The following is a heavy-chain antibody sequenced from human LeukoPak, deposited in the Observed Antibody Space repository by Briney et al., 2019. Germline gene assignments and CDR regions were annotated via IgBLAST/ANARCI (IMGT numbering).Heavy chain of an antibody. CDR3: GNDGSSGYYLDY. Sequence: PGRSLRLSCAASGFTFDDYAMHWVRQAPGKGLEWVSGISWNSGSIGYADSVKGRFTISRDNAKNSLYLQMNSLRAEDTALYYCGNDGSSGYYLDYWGQGTPVTVSS. CDR2: ISWNSGSI. D-gene: IGHD3-22*01. CDR1: GFTFDDYA. J-gene: IGHJ4*02. V-gene: IGHV3-9*01.